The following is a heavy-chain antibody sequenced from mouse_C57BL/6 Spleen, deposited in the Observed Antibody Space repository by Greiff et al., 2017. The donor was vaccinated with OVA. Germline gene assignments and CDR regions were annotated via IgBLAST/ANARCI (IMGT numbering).Heavy chain of an antibody. Sequence: QVQLQQPGAELVMPGASVKLSCKASGYTFTSYWMHWVKQRPGQGLEWIGEIDPSDSYTNYNQKFKGKSTLTVDKSSSTAYMQLSSLTSEDSAVYYCAREGWYSDVWGTGTTVTVSS. CDR2: IDPSDSYT. V-gene: IGHV1-69*01. CDR1: GYTFTSYW. CDR3: AREGWYSDV. J-gene: IGHJ1*03.